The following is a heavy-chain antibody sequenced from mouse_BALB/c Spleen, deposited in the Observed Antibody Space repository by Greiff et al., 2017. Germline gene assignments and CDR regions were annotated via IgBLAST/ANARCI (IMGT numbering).Heavy chain of an antibody. D-gene: IGHD2-4*01. CDR2: IYPGDGDT. CDR1: GYAFSSYW. V-gene: IGHV1-80*01. J-gene: IGHJ4*01. CDR3: ARSYYDYPDAMDY. Sequence: QVQLQQSGAELVRPGSSVKISCKASGYAFSSYWMNWVKQRPGQGLEWIGQIYPGDGDTNYNGKFKGKATLTADKSSSTAYMQLSSLTSEDSAVYFCARSYYDYPDAMDYWGQGTSVTVSS.